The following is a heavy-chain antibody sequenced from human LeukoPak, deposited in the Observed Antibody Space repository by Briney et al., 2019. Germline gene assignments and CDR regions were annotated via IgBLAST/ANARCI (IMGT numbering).Heavy chain of an antibody. CDR2: ISAYNGNT. V-gene: IGHV1-18*01. CDR1: GYTFTSYG. CDR3: ARVLGIQLWGSSDY. Sequence: ASVKVSFKASGYTFTSYGITWVRQAPGKGLEWMGWISAYNGNTNYAQKFQDRVTMTTDTSTSTAYMELRSLRSDDTAMYYCARVLGIQLWGSSDYWGQGTLVTVSS. J-gene: IGHJ4*02. D-gene: IGHD5-18*01.